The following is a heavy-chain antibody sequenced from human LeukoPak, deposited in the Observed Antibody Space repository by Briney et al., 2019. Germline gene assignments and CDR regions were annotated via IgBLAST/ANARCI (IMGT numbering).Heavy chain of an antibody. V-gene: IGHV3-33*01. J-gene: IGHJ4*02. CDR3: ARQTDSSSWYDLSY. CDR2: IWYDGSNK. Sequence: SGGSLRLSCAASGFTFSSYGMHWVRQAPGKGLEWVAVIWYDGSNKYYADSVKGRFTISRDNSKNTLYLQMNSLRAEDTAVYYCARQTDSSSWYDLSYWGQGTLVTVSS. CDR1: GFTFSSYG. D-gene: IGHD6-13*01.